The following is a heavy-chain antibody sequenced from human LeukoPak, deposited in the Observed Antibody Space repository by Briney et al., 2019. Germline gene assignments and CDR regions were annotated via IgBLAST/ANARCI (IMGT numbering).Heavy chain of an antibody. D-gene: IGHD1-1*01. V-gene: IGHV4-59*12. CDR1: GVSITTYF. CDR3: AKLAKLGKAHYFDH. Sequence: SETLSLTCSVSGVSITTYFWSWIRQPPGKGLGFIGYIYVTGRINYNPSLKSRVTISADTSKNQFSLKVNSVTAADTALYFCAKLAKLGKAHYFDHWGQGTPVTVSS. CDR2: IYVTGRI. J-gene: IGHJ4*02.